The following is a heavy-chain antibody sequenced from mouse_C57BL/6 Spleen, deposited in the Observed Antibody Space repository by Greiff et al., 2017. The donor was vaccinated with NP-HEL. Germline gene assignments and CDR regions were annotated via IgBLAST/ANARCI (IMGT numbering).Heavy chain of an antibody. CDR1: GYTFTSYW. V-gene: IGHV1-55*01. CDR3: ASYYGSRKDYAMDD. CDR2: IYPGSGST. D-gene: IGHD1-1*01. J-gene: IGHJ4*01. Sequence: QVQLQQSGAELVKPGASVKMSCKASGYTFTSYWITWVKQRPGQGLEWIGDIYPGSGSTNYNEKFKSKATLTVDTSSSTAYMQLSSLTSEDSAVYYCASYYGSRKDYAMDDWGQGTSVTVSS.